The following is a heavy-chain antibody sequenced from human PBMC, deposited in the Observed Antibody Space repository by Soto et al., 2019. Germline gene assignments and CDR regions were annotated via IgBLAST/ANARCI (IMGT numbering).Heavy chain of an antibody. J-gene: IGHJ5*02. D-gene: IGHD4-17*01. V-gene: IGHV3-74*01. Sequence: GGSLRLSCAASGFTFSTYWMHWVRQAPGKGLVWVSRINSDGSIISYADSVKGRFTISRDNAKNTLYLQMNSLRAEDTAVYYCAKLNGMTTVTNWFDPWGQGTLVTVSS. CDR2: INSDGSII. CDR1: GFTFSTYW. CDR3: AKLNGMTTVTNWFDP.